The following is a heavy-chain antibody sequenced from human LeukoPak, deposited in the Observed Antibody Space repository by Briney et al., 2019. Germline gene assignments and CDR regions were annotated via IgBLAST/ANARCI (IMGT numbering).Heavy chain of an antibody. D-gene: IGHD3-22*01. CDR1: GDSVSSNSAA. CDR2: TYYRSKWYS. V-gene: IGHV6-1*01. CDR3: ARGRDSSGYYYGSHDY. Sequence: SQTPSLTCVISGDSVSSNSAAWNWIRQSPSRGLEWLGRTYYRSKWYSYSAVSVKSRIIINPDTSKNQFSLQLNSVTPEDTAVYYCARGRDSSGYYYGSHDYRGQGTLVTVSS. J-gene: IGHJ4*02.